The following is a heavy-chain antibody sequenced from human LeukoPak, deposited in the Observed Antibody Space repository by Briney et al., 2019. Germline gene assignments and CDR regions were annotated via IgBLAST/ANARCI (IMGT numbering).Heavy chain of an antibody. D-gene: IGHD5-24*01. CDR3: ARDKRGMATIYAFDI. V-gene: IGHV3-33*01. CDR1: GFTFSSYG. CDR2: MWYDGSKK. Sequence: GGALRLSCAASGFTFSSYGMHWGRQAPGKGRGGVAVMWYDGSKKYYADSVRGGVTISRANYKNKLYLQMHSLRAEDTAVYYCARDKRGMATIYAFDIWGQGTMVTVSS. J-gene: IGHJ3*02.